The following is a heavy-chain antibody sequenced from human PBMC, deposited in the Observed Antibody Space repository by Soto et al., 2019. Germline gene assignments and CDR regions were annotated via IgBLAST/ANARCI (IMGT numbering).Heavy chain of an antibody. J-gene: IGHJ6*02. Sequence: PGGSLRLSCAASGFTFSSYGMHWVRQAPGKGLEWVAVISYDGSNKYYADSVKGRFTISRDNSKNTLYLQMNGLRAEDTAVYYCAKDGASYYYYGMDVWGQGTTVTVSS. CDR2: ISYDGSNK. D-gene: IGHD3-10*01. CDR3: AKDGASYYYYGMDV. CDR1: GFTFSSYG. V-gene: IGHV3-30*18.